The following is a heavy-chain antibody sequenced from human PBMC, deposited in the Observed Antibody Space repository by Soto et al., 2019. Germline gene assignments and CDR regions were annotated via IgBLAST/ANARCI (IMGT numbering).Heavy chain of an antibody. Sequence: PGGSLRLSCAASGFTFSSYGMHWVRQAPGKGLEWVAVIWYDGSNKYYADSVKGRFTISRDNSKNTLYLQMNSLRAEDTAVYYCARPYGYSSGYPARYFDYWGQGTLVTVSS. J-gene: IGHJ4*02. CDR3: ARPYGYSSGYPARYFDY. CDR2: IWYDGSNK. D-gene: IGHD3-22*01. V-gene: IGHV3-33*01. CDR1: GFTFSSYG.